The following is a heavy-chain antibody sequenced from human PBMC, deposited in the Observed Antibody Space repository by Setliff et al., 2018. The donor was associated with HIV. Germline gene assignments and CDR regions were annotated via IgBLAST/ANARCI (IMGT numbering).Heavy chain of an antibody. CDR2: IYHGGST. V-gene: IGHV4-4*02. J-gene: IGHJ4*02. D-gene: IGHD3-22*01. CDR3: ASGEPYYYDSTGCSGNYFDY. CDR1: GGSISSSNW. Sequence: LSLTCAVSGGSISSSNWWSWVRQPPGKGLEWIGEIYHGGSTNYNPSLKSRVTISVDKSKNQFSLKLASVTAADTAVYYCASGEPYYYDSTGCSGNYFDYWGQGTLVTVSS.